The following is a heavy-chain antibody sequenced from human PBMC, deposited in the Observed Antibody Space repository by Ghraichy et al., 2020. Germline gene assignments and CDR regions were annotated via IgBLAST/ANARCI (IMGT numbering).Heavy chain of an antibody. CDR3: ATIRFSSGWYFAF. V-gene: IGHV1-24*01. D-gene: IGHD6-19*01. CDR1: GYTLTALS. J-gene: IGHJ3*01. Sequence: ASVKVSCKVSGYTLTALSMHWERQSPVKGLEWMGGFDPEDGETIYAQKFQGRVTMTEDTSTDTAYMELSSLRSEDTAVYYCATIRFSSGWYFAFWGQGTIVTVSS. CDR2: FDPEDGET.